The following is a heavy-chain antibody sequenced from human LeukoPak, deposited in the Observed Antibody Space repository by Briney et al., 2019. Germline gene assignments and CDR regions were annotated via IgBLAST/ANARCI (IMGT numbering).Heavy chain of an antibody. J-gene: IGHJ4*02. CDR3: ARGNILTGYYIY. V-gene: IGHV4-59*01. CDR1: GGSISSYY. Sequence: SETPSLTCTVSGGSISSYYCSWIRQPPGMGLERLGYIYYGGSTNYNPSLKSRVTISVDTSKNQFSLRLSSVTAADTAVYYCARGNILTGYYIYWGQGTLVTVSS. CDR2: IYYGGST. D-gene: IGHD3-9*01.